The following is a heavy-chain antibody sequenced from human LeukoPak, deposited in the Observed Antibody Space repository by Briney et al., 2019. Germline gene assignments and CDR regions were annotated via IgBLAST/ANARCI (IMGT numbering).Heavy chain of an antibody. CDR2: VSTRAGTT. J-gene: IGHJ6*02. CDR3: ARLGAGPRLMGYYGMDV. Sequence: GGSLRLSCAASGFTFRSYAVSWVRQAPGKGPEWVSTVSTRAGTTYYADSVKGRFTISRDNAKNSLYLQMNSLRAEDTAVYYCARLGAGPRLMGYYGMDVWGQGTTVTVSS. CDR1: GFTFRSYA. V-gene: IGHV3-23*01. D-gene: IGHD2-21*01.